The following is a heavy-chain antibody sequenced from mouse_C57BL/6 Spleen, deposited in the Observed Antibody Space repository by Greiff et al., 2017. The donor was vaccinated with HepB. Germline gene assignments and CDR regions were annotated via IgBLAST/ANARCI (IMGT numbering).Heavy chain of an antibody. CDR2: ISDGGSYT. J-gene: IGHJ3*01. CDR1: GFTFSSYA. CDR3: AREEWGFAY. Sequence: EVHLVESGGGLVKPGGSLKLSCAASGFTFSSYAMSWVRQTPEKRLEWVATISDGGSYTYYPDNVKGRFTISRDNAKNNLYLQMSHLKSEDTAMYYCAREEWGFAYWGQGTLVTVSA. V-gene: IGHV5-4*01.